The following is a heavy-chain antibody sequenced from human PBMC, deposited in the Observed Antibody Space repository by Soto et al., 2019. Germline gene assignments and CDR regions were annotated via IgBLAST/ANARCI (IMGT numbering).Heavy chain of an antibody. J-gene: IGHJ1*01. Sequence: EVQLVESGGGLVQPGGSLRLSCAASGFTFSSYSMNWVRQAPGRGLEWVSYNSSSSSTIYYAASVKGRFTISRDNAKNSLYLQVNSLRAGDTAGCYCARAGGWELPPGWGQGTLVTVSS. V-gene: IGHV3-48*01. CDR3: ARAGGWELPPG. CDR2: NSSSSSTI. D-gene: IGHD3-10*01. CDR1: GFTFSSYS.